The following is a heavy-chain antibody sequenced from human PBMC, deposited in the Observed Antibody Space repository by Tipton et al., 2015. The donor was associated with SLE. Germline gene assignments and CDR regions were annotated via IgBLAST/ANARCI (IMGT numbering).Heavy chain of an antibody. Sequence: TLSLTCTVSGDSISSNTYYWGWIRQPPGKGLECLGYVFYSGSSDFYRAHYSPSLMSRVIISVDSSKNQFSLRLTSVTAADTAVYYCAKYFYDATGYQSVDSWGQGALVTVSS. CDR1: GDSISSNTYY. D-gene: IGHD3-22*01. V-gene: IGHV4-61*05. CDR3: AKYFYDATGYQSVDS. CDR2: VFYSGSSDFYRA. J-gene: IGHJ4*02.